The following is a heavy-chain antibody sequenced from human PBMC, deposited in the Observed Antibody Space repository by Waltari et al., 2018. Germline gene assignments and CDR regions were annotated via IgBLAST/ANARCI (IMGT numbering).Heavy chain of an antibody. CDR3: VRVQWSRPGITVAGTPPDAFNI. CDR1: RSSIRNNNYY. D-gene: IGHD6-19*01. CDR2: FYKSGTT. Sequence: QLQLQESGPGLVKPSETLSLTCTVSRSSIRNNNYYWGWVRQPPGKGLEWIGSFYKSGTTYYNPSLKSRVTISVDTPNNQFSLKLNSVTAADTAVYYCVRVQWSRPGITVAGTPPDAFNIWGQGTMVTVSS. V-gene: IGHV4-39*07. J-gene: IGHJ3*02.